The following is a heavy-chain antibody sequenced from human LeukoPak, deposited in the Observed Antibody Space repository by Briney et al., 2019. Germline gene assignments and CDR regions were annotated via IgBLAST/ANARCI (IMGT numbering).Heavy chain of an antibody. J-gene: IGHJ3*01. Sequence: GGSLRLSCADSGFTFRSYCMHWVRQAPGKGLEWVAFIQYDGSNKYYADYVKGRFTISRNNSKNTLYLQMNSLRAEDTAVYYCAKDLIATARAYDAFDFWGQGTMVTVSS. D-gene: IGHD5-18*01. CDR1: GFTFRSYC. CDR3: AKDLIATARAYDAFDF. CDR2: IQYDGSNK. V-gene: IGHV3-30*02.